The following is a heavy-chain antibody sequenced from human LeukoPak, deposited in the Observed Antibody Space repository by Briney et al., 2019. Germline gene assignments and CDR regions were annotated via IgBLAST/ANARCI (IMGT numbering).Heavy chain of an antibody. Sequence: GRSLRLSCAASGFTFSSYAIHWVRQAPGKGLEWVAVISYDGSHEYYGDSVKGRFTISRDNSKNTLYLQMNSLRAEDTAVYYCARDRDGYNYYYFDYWGQGTLVTVSS. J-gene: IGHJ4*02. CDR2: ISYDGSHE. CDR3: ARDRDGYNYYYFDY. D-gene: IGHD5-24*01. V-gene: IGHV3-30*14. CDR1: GFTFSSYA.